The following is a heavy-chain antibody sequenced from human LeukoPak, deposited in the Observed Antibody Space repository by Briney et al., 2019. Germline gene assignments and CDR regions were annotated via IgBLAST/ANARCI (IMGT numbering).Heavy chain of an antibody. CDR1: GGSISSHY. CDR3: ARYFTDSGYGSGWFDP. V-gene: IGHV4-59*11. J-gene: IGHJ5*02. CDR2: IYYSGST. D-gene: IGHD5-12*01. Sequence: SETLSLTCTVSGGSISSHYWSWIRQPPGKGLEWIGYIYYSGSTNYNPSLKSRVTISVDTSKNQFSLKLSSVTAADTAVYYCARYFTDSGYGSGWFDPWGQGTLVTVSS.